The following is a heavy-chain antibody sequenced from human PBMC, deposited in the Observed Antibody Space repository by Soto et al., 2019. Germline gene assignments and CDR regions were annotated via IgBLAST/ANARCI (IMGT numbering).Heavy chain of an antibody. J-gene: IGHJ4*02. CDR3: ATTGTTGYYFDA. D-gene: IGHD1-1*01. CDR2: IDPSDSYT. Sequence: GESLKISCKGSGYSFTSYWISWVRQMPGKGLEWMGRIDPSDSYTNYSPSFQGHVTISADKSISTAYLQWSSLKASDTAMYYCATTGTTGYYFDAWGQGTLVPVSS. V-gene: IGHV5-10-1*01. CDR1: GYSFTSYW.